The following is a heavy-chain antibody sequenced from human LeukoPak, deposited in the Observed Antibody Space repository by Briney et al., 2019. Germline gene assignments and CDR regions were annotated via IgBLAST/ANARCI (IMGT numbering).Heavy chain of an antibody. V-gene: IGHV3-53*01. D-gene: IGHD4/OR15-4a*01. CDR2: IYSDNT. CDR3: ARRAGAHSHPYDY. J-gene: IGHJ4*02. CDR1: GFTVSSNS. Sequence: PGGSLRLSCTVSGFTVSSNSMSWVRQAPGKGLEWVPFIYSDNTHYSDSVKGRFTISRDNSKNTLYLQMNSLRAEDTAVYYCARRAGAHSHPYDYWGQGTLVTVSS.